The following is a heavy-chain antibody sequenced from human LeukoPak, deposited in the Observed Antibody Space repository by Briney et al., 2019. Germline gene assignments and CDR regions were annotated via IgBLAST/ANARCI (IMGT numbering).Heavy chain of an antibody. Sequence: GGSLRLSCAASEFTISDHYMDWVRQAPGKGLEWVGRTSNKADSYTTYYAACVKGRFTISRDDSKNLLYLQMKSLKAEDTAVYYCTRHYFSDWGQGTLVTVSS. CDR2: TSNKADSYTT. V-gene: IGHV3-72*01. J-gene: IGHJ4*02. CDR3: TRHYFSD. D-gene: IGHD2-15*01. CDR1: EFTISDHY.